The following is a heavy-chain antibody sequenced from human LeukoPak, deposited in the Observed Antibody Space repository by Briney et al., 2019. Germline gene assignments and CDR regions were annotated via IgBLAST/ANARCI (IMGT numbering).Heavy chain of an antibody. Sequence: ASVKVSCKASGYTFTSYYMHWVRQAPGQGPEWMGIINPSGGGTNYAQKFQGRVTMTRDTSISTAYMELSRLRSDDTAVYYCARDLPLFGVPRYYMDVWGKGTTVTVSS. CDR2: INPSGGGT. D-gene: IGHD3-3*01. J-gene: IGHJ6*03. CDR1: GYTFTSYY. CDR3: ARDLPLFGVPRYYMDV. V-gene: IGHV1-2*02.